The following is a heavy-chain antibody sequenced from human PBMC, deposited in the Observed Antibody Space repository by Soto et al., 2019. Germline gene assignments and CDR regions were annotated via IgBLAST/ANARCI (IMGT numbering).Heavy chain of an antibody. CDR1: GGSVSSGSYY. V-gene: IGHV4-61*01. Sequence: PSETLSLTCTVSGGSVSSGSYYWSWLRQPPGKGLEYIGYLYYSGSTNYNPSLKSRATISVDTPKNQFSLKLTSVTAADTAIYYCARGQAFWTGYYRMPYYFDYWGQGTLVAVSS. J-gene: IGHJ4*02. CDR3: ARGQAFWTGYYRMPYYFDY. D-gene: IGHD3-3*01. CDR2: LYYSGST.